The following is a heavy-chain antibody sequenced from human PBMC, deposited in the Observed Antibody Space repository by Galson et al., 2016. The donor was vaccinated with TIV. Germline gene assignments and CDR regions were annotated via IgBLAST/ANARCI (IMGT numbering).Heavy chain of an antibody. CDR1: GFSFEDYA. CDR2: ISWKSYYI. D-gene: IGHD3-10*01. J-gene: IGHJ4*02. Sequence: SLRLSCAASGFSFEDYAMHWVRQTPGKGLEWVSVISWKSYYINYAGSVKGRFTMSRDNAKNYLYLQMNSLRPEDTAFYYCVKGDYHGSGGYCDYWGRGTLVTVSS. CDR3: VKGDYHGSGGYCDY. V-gene: IGHV3-9*01.